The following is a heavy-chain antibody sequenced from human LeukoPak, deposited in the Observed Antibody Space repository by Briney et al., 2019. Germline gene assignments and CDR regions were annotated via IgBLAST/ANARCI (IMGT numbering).Heavy chain of an antibody. CDR1: GGSISSYY. V-gene: IGHV4-59*12. CDR2: IYYSGST. Sequence: PSETLSLTCTVSGGSISSYYWNWIRQPPGKGLEWIGYIYYSGSTNYNPSLKSRVTISVDKSKNQFSLNLSSVTAADTAVYYCARDKPAAGANYFDYWGQGTLVTVSS. CDR3: ARDKPAAGANYFDY. J-gene: IGHJ4*02. D-gene: IGHD6-13*01.